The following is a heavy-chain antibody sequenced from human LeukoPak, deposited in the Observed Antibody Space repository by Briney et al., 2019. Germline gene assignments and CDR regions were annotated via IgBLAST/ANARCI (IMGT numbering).Heavy chain of an antibody. CDR2: INPNNGVT. J-gene: IGHJ4*02. CDR3: ARGSESTYYYDSSGYLPFDY. V-gene: IGHV1-2*02. CDR1: GYTFSVHY. Sequence: ASVTVSCKASGYTFSVHYMHWIRQAPGQGLEWMGWINPNNGVTNYAQKFQGRVTMTRDTSINTAYMELSRLRSDDTAVYYCARGSESTYYYDSSGYLPFDYWGQGTLVTVSS. D-gene: IGHD3-22*01.